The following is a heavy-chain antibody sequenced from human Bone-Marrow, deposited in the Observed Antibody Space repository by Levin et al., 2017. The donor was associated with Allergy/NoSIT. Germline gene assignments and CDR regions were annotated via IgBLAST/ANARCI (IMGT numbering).Heavy chain of an antibody. CDR3: ARELGYYGSGRPYPFDY. V-gene: IGHV4-34*01. Sequence: PSETLSLTCAVYGVSFSGYYWSWIRQPPGKGLEWIGEINHSGSTNYNPSLKSRVTISVDTSKNQFSLKLSSVTAADTAVYYCARELGYYGSGRPYPFDYWGQGTLVTVSS. D-gene: IGHD3-10*01. CDR1: GVSFSGYY. J-gene: IGHJ4*02. CDR2: INHSGST.